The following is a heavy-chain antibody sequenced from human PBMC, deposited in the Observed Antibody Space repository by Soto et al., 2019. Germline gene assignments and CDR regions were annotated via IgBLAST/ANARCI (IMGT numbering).Heavy chain of an antibody. Sequence: PSQTLSLTCAISGDSVSSNSAAWNWIRQSPSRGLKWLGRTYYRSRWYNDYAVSVKSRITVNPDTSKNQFSLHLNSVTPEDTAVYYCASFHYYDPYGMDVWGQGTTVTVSS. CDR2: TYYRSRWYN. CDR3: ASFHYYDPYGMDV. CDR1: GDSVSSNSAA. V-gene: IGHV6-1*01. D-gene: IGHD3-22*01. J-gene: IGHJ6*02.